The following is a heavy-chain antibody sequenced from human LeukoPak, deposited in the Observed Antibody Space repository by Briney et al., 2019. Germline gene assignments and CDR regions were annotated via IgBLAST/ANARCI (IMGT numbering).Heavy chain of an antibody. CDR3: ARDRIRSGDLGY. D-gene: IGHD3-10*01. V-gene: IGHV1-2*02. CDR2: IDPKSGGT. J-gene: IGHJ4*02. Sequence: ASVKVSCKASGYTFTGYYMHWVRQAPGQGLEWMGWIDPKSGGTNYAQKFQGRVTMTRDTSISTVYMELSSLRSDDRAVYYCARDRIRSGDLGYWGQGTLVTVSS. CDR1: GYTFTGYY.